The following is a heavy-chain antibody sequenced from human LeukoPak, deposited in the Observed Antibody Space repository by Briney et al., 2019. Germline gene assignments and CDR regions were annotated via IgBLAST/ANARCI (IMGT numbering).Heavy chain of an antibody. CDR3: ATDFSFGSGWYWGFDP. V-gene: IGHV1-24*01. D-gene: IGHD6-19*01. Sequence: VASVKVSCKVSGYTLTELSMHWVRQAPGKGLEWMGGFDPEDGETIYAQKFQGRVTMTEDTFTDTAYMELSSLRSEDTAVYYCATDFSFGSGWYWGFDPWGQGTLVTVSS. J-gene: IGHJ5*02. CDR2: FDPEDGET. CDR1: GYTLTELS.